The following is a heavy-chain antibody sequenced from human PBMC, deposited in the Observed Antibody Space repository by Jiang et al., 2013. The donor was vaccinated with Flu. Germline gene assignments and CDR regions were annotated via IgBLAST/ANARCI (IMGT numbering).Heavy chain of an antibody. CDR3: VSAGIGLVPAGLSLTDFDY. CDR2: VSWNGSRT. V-gene: IGHV3-35*01. D-gene: IGHD2-2*01. CDR1: GFTFSNSD. J-gene: IGHJ4*02. Sequence: LLESGGGLVQPGGSLRLSCAASGFTFSNSDMNWVHQAPGKGLEWVSGVSWNGSRTHYADSVKGRFIISRDNSRNTLYLQTNSLRAEDTAVYYCVSAGIGLVPAGLSLTDFDYWGQGTLVTVSS.